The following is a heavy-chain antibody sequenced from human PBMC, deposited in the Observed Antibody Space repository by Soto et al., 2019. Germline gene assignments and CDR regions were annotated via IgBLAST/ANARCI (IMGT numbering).Heavy chain of an antibody. CDR1: GGSFSGYY. Sequence: QVQLQQWGAGLLKPSETLSLTCAVYGGSFSGYYWSWIRQPPGKGLEWIGEINHSGSTNYNPSLKSRVTISVDTSKNQFSLKLSSVTAADTAVYYCARGAPIWGSYRLGIYWYFDLWGRGTLVTVSS. J-gene: IGHJ2*01. CDR2: INHSGST. V-gene: IGHV4-34*01. D-gene: IGHD3-16*02. CDR3: ARGAPIWGSYRLGIYWYFDL.